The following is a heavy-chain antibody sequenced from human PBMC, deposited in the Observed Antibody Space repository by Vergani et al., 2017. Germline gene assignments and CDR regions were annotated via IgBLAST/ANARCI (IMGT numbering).Heavy chain of an antibody. CDR3: AKLGSGWYYFDY. CDR2: ISGSGGST. CDR1: GFTFSSYA. V-gene: IGHV3-23*01. Sequence: EVQLLESGGGLVQPGGSLRLSCAASGFTFSSYAMSWVRQAPGKGREWVSAISGSGGSTYYADSVKGRFTISRDNSKNTLYLQMNSLRAEDTAVYYCAKLGSGWYYFDYWGQGTLVTVSS. D-gene: IGHD6-19*01. J-gene: IGHJ4*02.